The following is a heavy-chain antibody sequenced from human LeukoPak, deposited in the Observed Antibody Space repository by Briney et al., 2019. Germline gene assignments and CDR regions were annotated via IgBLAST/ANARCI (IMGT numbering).Heavy chain of an antibody. CDR3: ARHDTSSSWYH. J-gene: IGHJ5*02. CDR1: GGSFSGYY. D-gene: IGHD6-13*01. V-gene: IGHV4-34*01. Sequence: SETLSLTCAVYGGSFSGYYWSWIRQPPGKGLEWIGEINHSGSTYYNPSLKSRVTISVDTSKNQFSLKLSSVTAADTAVYYCARHDTSSSWYHWGQGTLVTVSS. CDR2: INHSGST.